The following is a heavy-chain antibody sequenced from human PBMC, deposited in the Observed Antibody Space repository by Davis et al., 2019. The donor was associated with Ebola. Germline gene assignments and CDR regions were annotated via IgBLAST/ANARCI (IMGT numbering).Heavy chain of an antibody. CDR3: ARRYSGSYYLTAFDI. V-gene: IGHV1-18*01. CDR2: ISAYIGNT. CDR1: LYTFTSSG. Sequence: ASVTVSCKASLYTFTSSGISWVRQAPGQGLGWMGWISAYIGNTNYAQKLQGRVTMTTDTSTSTAYMELRSLRSDDTAVYYGARRYSGSYYLTAFDIWGQGTMVTVSS. J-gene: IGHJ3*02. D-gene: IGHD1-26*01.